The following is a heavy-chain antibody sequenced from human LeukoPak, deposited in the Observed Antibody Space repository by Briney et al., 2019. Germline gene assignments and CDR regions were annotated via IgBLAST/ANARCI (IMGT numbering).Heavy chain of an antibody. CDR2: ISISSSYI. V-gene: IGHV3-21*01. J-gene: IGHJ4*02. CDR3: ARGTTYYYGSGSPPFDY. Sequence: GGSLRLSCAASGFTFSSYRMSWVRQAPGKGLEWVSSISISSSYIYYEDSVKRRFTISRDNAKNSLYLQMNSLRAEDTAVYYCARGTTYYYGSGSPPFDYWGQGTLVTVSS. D-gene: IGHD3-10*01. CDR1: GFTFSSYR.